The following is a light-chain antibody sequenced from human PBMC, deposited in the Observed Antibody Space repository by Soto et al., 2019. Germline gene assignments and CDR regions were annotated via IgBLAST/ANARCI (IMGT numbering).Light chain of an antibody. V-gene: IGKV1-39*01. CDR3: QQSYSTSRIT. CDR2: AAS. J-gene: IGKJ5*01. CDR1: QSISSY. Sequence: DIQMPQSPSSLSASVGDRVTITCRASQSISSYLNWYQQKPGKAPKLLIYAASSLQSGVPSRFSGSGSGTDFTLTISSLQPEDFATYYCQQSYSTSRITFGQGTRLEIK.